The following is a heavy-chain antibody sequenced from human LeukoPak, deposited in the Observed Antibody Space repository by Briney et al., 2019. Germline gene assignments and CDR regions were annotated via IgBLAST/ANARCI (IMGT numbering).Heavy chain of an antibody. CDR3: ASVDGSWPSIWFDP. J-gene: IGHJ5*01. CDR1: GGSISPYI. CDR2: ISYKGNT. V-gene: IGHV4-59*01. D-gene: IGHD6-13*01. Sequence: SETLSLTCCVSGGSISPYIWSWIRQPPGKGLEWIAYISYKGNTNYSPSLKSRVTISVDTYKNQFSLRLSSVTAAHTAVYFCASVDGSWPSIWFDPWGQGTLVTVSS.